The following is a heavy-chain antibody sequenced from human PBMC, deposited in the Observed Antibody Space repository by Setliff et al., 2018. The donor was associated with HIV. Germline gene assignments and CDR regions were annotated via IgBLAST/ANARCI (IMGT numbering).Heavy chain of an antibody. V-gene: IGHV4-38-2*01. CDR1: GYSISSDYY. CDR2: ISHSGST. D-gene: IGHD6-6*01. Sequence: SETLSLTCAVSGYSISSDYYWGWIRQPPGKGLEWIGDISHSGSTYYNPSLKSRFTMSVDTSKNQFSLELTSLTAADTAVYYCATRPRIAARPFDYWGQGMLVTVSS. J-gene: IGHJ4*02. CDR3: ATRPRIAARPFDY.